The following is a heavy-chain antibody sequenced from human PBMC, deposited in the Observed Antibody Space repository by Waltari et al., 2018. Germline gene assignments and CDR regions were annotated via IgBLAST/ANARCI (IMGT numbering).Heavy chain of an antibody. J-gene: IGHJ4*02. Sequence: EVQLVQSGAEVRKPGESLTISCQGSGYTFSDYWIAWVRQVPGKGLEWMGIIYPGDSDTRYSPSFQGQVIISADKSISTAYLQWSSLKASDTAMYYCARFYGGNFVDYWGQGTLVIVSS. CDR3: ARFYGGNFVDY. CDR1: GYTFSDYW. CDR2: IYPGDSDT. V-gene: IGHV5-51*01. D-gene: IGHD2-21*01.